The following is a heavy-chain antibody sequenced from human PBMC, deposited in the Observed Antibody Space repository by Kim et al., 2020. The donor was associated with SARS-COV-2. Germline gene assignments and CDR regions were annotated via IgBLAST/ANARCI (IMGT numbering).Heavy chain of an antibody. D-gene: IGHD6-13*01. J-gene: IGHJ5*02. CDR1: GGSISSSSYY. V-gene: IGHV4-39*01. Sequence: SETLSLTCTVSGGSISSSSYYWGWIRQPPGKGLEWIGSIYYSGSTYYNPSLKSRVTISVDTSKNQFSLKLSSVTAADTAVYYCARREWSSSWYPFNWFDPWGQGTLVTVSS. CDR2: IYYSGST. CDR3: ARREWSSSWYPFNWFDP.